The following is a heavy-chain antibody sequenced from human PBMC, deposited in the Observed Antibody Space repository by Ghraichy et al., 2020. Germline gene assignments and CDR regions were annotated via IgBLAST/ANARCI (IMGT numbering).Heavy chain of an antibody. CDR2: IIPIFGTA. J-gene: IGHJ3*02. Sequence: SVKVSCKASGGTFSSYAISWVRQAPGQGLEWMGGIIPIFGTANYAQKFQGRVTITADESTSTAYMELSSLRSEDTAVYYCARSVYDIVLVTARYGDAFDIWGQGTMVTVSS. D-gene: IGHD2-21*02. V-gene: IGHV1-69*13. CDR1: GGTFSSYA. CDR3: ARSVYDIVLVTARYGDAFDI.